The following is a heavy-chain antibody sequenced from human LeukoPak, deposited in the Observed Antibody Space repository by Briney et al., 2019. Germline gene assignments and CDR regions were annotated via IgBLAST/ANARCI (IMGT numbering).Heavy chain of an antibody. CDR2: IYYSGST. Sequence: SETLSLTCTVSGGSISSYYWSWIRQPPGKGLEWIGYIYYSGSTNYNPSLKSRVTISVDTSKNQFSLKLSSVTAAGTAVYYCAREVVTMVRGVIVDYWGQGTLVTVSS. V-gene: IGHV4-59*01. D-gene: IGHD3-10*01. CDR3: AREVVTMVRGVIVDY. CDR1: GGSISSYY. J-gene: IGHJ4*02.